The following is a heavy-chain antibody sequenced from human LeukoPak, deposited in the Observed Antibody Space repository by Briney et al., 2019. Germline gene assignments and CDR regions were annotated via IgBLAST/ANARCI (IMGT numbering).Heavy chain of an antibody. V-gene: IGHV4-39*01. CDR3: ARQGSGRSSDY. CDR1: GGSLSSSSYS. D-gene: IGHD1-26*01. J-gene: IGHJ4*02. Sequence: SSETLSLTCTVSGGSLSSSSYSWGWIRQPPGKGLEWIVSIYYSGSTFYNPSLKSRVTISVDTSKNRFSLKLSSVTAADTAVYYCARQGSGRSSDYWGQGTLVTVSS. CDR2: IYYSGST.